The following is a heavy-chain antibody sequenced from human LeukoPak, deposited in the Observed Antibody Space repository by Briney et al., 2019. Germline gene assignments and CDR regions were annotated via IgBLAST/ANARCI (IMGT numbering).Heavy chain of an antibody. D-gene: IGHD1-7*01. CDR3: ARGLSDGYNWNYYFDY. J-gene: IGHJ4*02. V-gene: IGHV1-69*05. CDR1: GGTFSSYA. CDR2: IIPIFGTA. Sequence: ASVKVSCKASGGTFSSYAISWVRQAPGQGLEWMGGIIPIFGTANYAQKFQGRVTITTDESTSTAYMELSSLRSEDTAVYYCARGLSDGYNWNYYFDYWGQGTLVTVSS.